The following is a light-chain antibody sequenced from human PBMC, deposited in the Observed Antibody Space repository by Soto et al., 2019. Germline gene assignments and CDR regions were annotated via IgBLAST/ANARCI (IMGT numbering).Light chain of an antibody. CDR3: QQYNNWPPYT. CDR1: QSVSSD. Sequence: EVVMTQSPATLSVSPGGRATLSCRASQSVSSDLAWYQQKPGQAPRLLIYGSSTRATGVPDRFTGSGSGTEFNLTISSLQSEDCAVYYCQQYNNWPPYTFGQGTKLEIK. J-gene: IGKJ2*01. CDR2: GSS. V-gene: IGKV3-15*01.